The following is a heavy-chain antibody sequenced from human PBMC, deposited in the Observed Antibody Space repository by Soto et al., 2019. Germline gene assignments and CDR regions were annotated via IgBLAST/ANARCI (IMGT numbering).Heavy chain of an antibody. CDR2: IIPISGTA. V-gene: IGHV1-69*01. CDR1: GGTFSSYA. J-gene: IGHJ6*02. D-gene: IGHD2-2*01. CDR3: ARSQGSSTSLEIYYYYYYGMDV. Sequence: QVQLVQSGAEVKKPGSSVKVSCKASGGTFSSYAICWVRQAPGQGLKWMGGIIPISGTANYAQKFQGRVTITADESTSTAYMELSSLRSEDTAVYYCARSQGSSTSLEIYYYYYYGMDVWGQGTTVTVSS.